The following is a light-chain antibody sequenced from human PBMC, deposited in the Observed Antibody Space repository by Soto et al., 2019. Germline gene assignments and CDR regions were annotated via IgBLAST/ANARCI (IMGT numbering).Light chain of an antibody. CDR3: QQSYSALMYT. J-gene: IGKJ2*01. CDR2: EDF. V-gene: IGKV3D-20*02. Sequence: EIVLTQSPGTLSLSPGERATLSCRSSENLSSMYLAWYQKKPGQPPRLLIYEDFTRAAGVPDRFSGSGSGTDFALTISSLHPEDFATYYCQQSYSALMYTFGQGTKLEIK. CDR1: ENLSSMY.